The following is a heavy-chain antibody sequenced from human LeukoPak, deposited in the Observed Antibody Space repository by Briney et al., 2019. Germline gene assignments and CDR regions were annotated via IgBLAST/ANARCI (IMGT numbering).Heavy chain of an antibody. CDR2: IYTSGST. J-gene: IGHJ4*02. CDR3: ARDLGYSSSWYSPLDY. Sequence: PSETLSLTCTVSGGSISSYYWSWLRQPAGKGLEWIGRIYTSGSTNYNPSLKSRVTMSVDTSKNQFSLKLSSVTAADTAVYYCARDLGYSSSWYSPLDYWGQGTLVTVSS. V-gene: IGHV4-4*07. CDR1: GGSISSYY. D-gene: IGHD6-13*01.